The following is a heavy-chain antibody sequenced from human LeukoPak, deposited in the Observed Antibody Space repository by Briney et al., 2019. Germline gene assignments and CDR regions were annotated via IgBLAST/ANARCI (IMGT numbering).Heavy chain of an antibody. Sequence: PGGSLRLSCAASGFTFSRHWMSWVRQAPGKGLERVAHMNQDGSAIYSVDSVKGRFTISRDNDKNSLYLQMNGLTVADTAVYYCARTVPGYPDDYFDYWGRGTLVTVSS. J-gene: IGHJ4*02. V-gene: IGHV3-7*01. D-gene: IGHD6-19*01. CDR3: ARTVPGYPDDYFDY. CDR2: MNQDGSAI. CDR1: GFTFSRHW.